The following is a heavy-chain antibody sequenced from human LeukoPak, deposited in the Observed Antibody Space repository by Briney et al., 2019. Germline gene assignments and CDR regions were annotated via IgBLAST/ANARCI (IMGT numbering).Heavy chain of an antibody. V-gene: IGHV3-23*01. CDR1: GFTFATYS. CDR3: AKFRSSSGSSPLDY. Sequence: GGSLRLSCAASGFTFATYSITWVRQPPGKGLEWVSVISGSGTITSYADSVKGRFTISRDNSKNTLFLQMNSLRVEDTAVYYCAKFRSSSGSSPLDYWGQGTLVTVSS. CDR2: ISGSGTIT. D-gene: IGHD1-26*01. J-gene: IGHJ4*02.